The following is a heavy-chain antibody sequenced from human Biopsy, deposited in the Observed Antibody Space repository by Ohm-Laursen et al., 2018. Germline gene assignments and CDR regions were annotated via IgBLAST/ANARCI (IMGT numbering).Heavy chain of an antibody. CDR3: ARDSRRTAREGGMDV. J-gene: IGHJ6*02. CDR1: GFTFSSYS. Sequence: SLRLSCSASGFTFSSYSMNWVRQAPGKGLEWISYISETSSHIYDADSVKGRFTVARDNAKNSLYLQLNSLRAEDTAVYYCARDSRRTAREGGMDVWGQGTTFTASS. D-gene: IGHD6-6*01. V-gene: IGHV3-21*01. CDR2: ISETSSHI.